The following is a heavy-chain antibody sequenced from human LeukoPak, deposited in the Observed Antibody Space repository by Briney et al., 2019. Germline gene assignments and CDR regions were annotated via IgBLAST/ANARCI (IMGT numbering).Heavy chain of an antibody. CDR2: IYYSGST. J-gene: IGHJ5*02. CDR1: GGSISSSSYY. Sequence: SETLSLTCTVSGGSISSSSYYWGWIRQPPGKGLEWIGSIYYSGSTYYNPSLKSRVTISVDTSKNQFSLKLSSVTAADTAVYYCARHYSGSYQPNWFDPGGQGTLVTVSS. CDR3: ARHYSGSYQPNWFDP. D-gene: IGHD1-26*01. V-gene: IGHV4-39*01.